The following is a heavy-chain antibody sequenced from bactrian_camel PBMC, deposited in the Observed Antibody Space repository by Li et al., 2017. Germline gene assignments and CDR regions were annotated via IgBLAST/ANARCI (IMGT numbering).Heavy chain of an antibody. D-gene: IGHD6*01. CDR3: AASSKYGNCREVRTYDY. Sequence: HVQLVESGGGSVQAGGSLRLSCATSRITYSNYCVAWFRQAPGKEREAVAAIRTAGGNGVRYYADSVKGRFTISKDNAKSTVYLEMNDLKPEDTAMYYCAASSKYGNCREVRTYDYWGQGTQVTVS. V-gene: IGHV3S1*01. CDR2: IRTAGGNGVR. J-gene: IGHJ4*01. CDR1: RITYSNYC.